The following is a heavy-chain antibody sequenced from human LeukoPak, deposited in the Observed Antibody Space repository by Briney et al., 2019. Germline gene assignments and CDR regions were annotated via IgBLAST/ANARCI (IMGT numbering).Heavy chain of an antibody. Sequence: ASVKVSCKASGYTFTSYGISWVRQAPGQGLEWMRWISAYNGNTNYAQKLQGRVTMTTDTSTSTAYMELRSLRSDDTAVYYCATGQDSSSLGDYWGQGALVTVSS. V-gene: IGHV1-18*01. D-gene: IGHD6-6*01. J-gene: IGHJ4*02. CDR2: ISAYNGNT. CDR1: GYTFTSYG. CDR3: ATGQDSSSLGDY.